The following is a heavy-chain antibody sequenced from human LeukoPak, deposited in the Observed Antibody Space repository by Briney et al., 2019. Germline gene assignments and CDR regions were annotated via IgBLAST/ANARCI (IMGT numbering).Heavy chain of an antibody. CDR1: GGTFSSYA. J-gene: IGHJ6*03. CDR2: IIPIFGTA. Sequence: ASVKVSCKASGGTFSSYAISWVRQAPGQRLEWMGGIIPIFGTANYAQKFQGRVTITTDESTSTAYMELSSLRSEDTAVYYCARSGYSYGSPDYYYYYMDVWGKGTTVTVSS. V-gene: IGHV1-69*05. CDR3: ARSGYSYGSPDYYYYYMDV. D-gene: IGHD5-18*01.